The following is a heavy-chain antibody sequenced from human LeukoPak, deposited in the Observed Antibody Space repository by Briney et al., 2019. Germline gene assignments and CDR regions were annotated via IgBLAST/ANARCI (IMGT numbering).Heavy chain of an antibody. CDR3: ARVLSGMRIDP. V-gene: IGHV3-48*02. D-gene: IGHD3-16*02. CDR2: IGSSTTI. J-gene: IGHJ5*02. Sequence: GGSLRLSCAASGFTFSSYAMSWVRQAPGKGLEWVSYIGSSTTIYYADSVKGRFTISRDNAKNSLYLQMNSLRDEDTAVYYCARVLSGMRIDPWGQGTLVTVSS. CDR1: GFTFSSYA.